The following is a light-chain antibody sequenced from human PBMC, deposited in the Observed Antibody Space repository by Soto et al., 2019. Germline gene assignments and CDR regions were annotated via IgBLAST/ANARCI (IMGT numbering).Light chain of an antibody. CDR1: QSVFYSANNLNY. J-gene: IGKJ4*01. Sequence: DIVMTQSPDSLAVSLGERATINCKSSQSVFYSANNLNYLAWYQQKPGQPPRLLTYWASSRGSGVPDRFTGSGSGTDVTLTISGLQAEDVAVYYCQQYYDTPLTFSGGTKGEIK. V-gene: IGKV4-1*01. CDR3: QQYYDTPLT. CDR2: WAS.